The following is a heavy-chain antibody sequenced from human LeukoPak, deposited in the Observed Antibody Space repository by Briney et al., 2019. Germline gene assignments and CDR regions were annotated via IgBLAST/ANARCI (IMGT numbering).Heavy chain of an antibody. V-gene: IGHV4-59*01. Sequence: SETLSLTCTVSGGXISSYYCSWIRQPPGKGLEWIGYIYYSGSTNYNPSLKSRVTISVDTSKNQFSLKLSSVTAADTAVYYCARWGGNDYYGSGSYPSARYYFDYWGQGTLVTVSS. D-gene: IGHD3-10*01. CDR2: IYYSGST. CDR1: GGXISSYY. J-gene: IGHJ4*02. CDR3: ARWGGNDYYGSGSYPSARYYFDY.